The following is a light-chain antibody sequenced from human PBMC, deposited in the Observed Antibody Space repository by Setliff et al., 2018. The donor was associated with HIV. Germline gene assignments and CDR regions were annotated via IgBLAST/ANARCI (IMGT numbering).Light chain of an antibody. CDR1: SSDIGRYNS. CDR3: SSYTSSYTFV. Sequence: QSALAQPASVSGSPGQSITIPCTGTSSDIGRYNSVSWYQQNPGKAPKLIIYDVSNRPSGVSNRFSGSKSGNTASLTISGLQAEDEADYYCSSYTSSYTFVFGTGTKVT. CDR2: DVS. J-gene: IGLJ1*01. V-gene: IGLV2-14*03.